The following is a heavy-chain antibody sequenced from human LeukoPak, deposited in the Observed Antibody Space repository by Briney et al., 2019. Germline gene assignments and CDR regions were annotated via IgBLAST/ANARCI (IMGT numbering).Heavy chain of an antibody. J-gene: IGHJ4*02. CDR3: ARGFRKISGWYTRKFDY. CDR2: ISSSSYI. D-gene: IGHD6-19*01. V-gene: IGHV3-21*01. Sequence: GGSLRLSCAASGFTFSSYSMNWVRQAPGKGLEWVSSISSSSYIYYADSVKGRFTISRDNAKNSLYLQMNSLRAEDTAVYYCARGFRKISGWYTRKFDYWGQGTLVTVSS. CDR1: GFTFSSYS.